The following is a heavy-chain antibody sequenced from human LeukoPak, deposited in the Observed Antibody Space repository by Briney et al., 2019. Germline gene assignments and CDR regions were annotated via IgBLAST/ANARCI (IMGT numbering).Heavy chain of an antibody. D-gene: IGHD6-13*01. CDR1: GGTFSSYA. Sequence: GSSVKVSCKASGGTFSSYAISWVRQAPGQGLEWMGGIIPIFGTANYAQKFQGRVTMTTDTSTSTAYMELRSLRSDDTAVYYCARDRAAAGTVSIVAYWGQGTLVTVSS. V-gene: IGHV1-69*05. CDR3: ARDRAAAGTVSIVAY. CDR2: IIPIFGTA. J-gene: IGHJ4*02.